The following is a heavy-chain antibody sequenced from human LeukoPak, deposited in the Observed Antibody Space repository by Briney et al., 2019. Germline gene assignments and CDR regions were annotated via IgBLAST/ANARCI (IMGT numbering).Heavy chain of an antibody. CDR3: AKGDYYDSSGYYPDY. V-gene: IGHV3-43*01. CDR2: ISWDGSST. D-gene: IGHD3-22*01. J-gene: IGHJ4*02. Sequence: GGSLRLSCAASGFTFDDYTMHWVRQAPGKGLEWVSLISWDGSSTYYADSVKGRFSISRDNSKNSLYLQMNSLRTEDTALYYCAKGDYYDSSGYYPDYWGQGTLVTVSS. CDR1: GFTFDDYT.